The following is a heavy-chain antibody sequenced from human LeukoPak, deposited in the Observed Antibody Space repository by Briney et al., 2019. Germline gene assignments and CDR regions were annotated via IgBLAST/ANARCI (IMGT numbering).Heavy chain of an antibody. CDR3: ATLGEDNSDTPFDY. J-gene: IGHJ4*02. V-gene: IGHV1-2*06. Sequence: ASVKVSCKASGYTFIDYYIHWVRQAPGQGLEWMGRINPTTGDTDYAQKFQGKVSMTRDTSISTAYMDVSRLRSDDTAVYYCATLGEDNSDTPFDYWGQGTLVTVSP. CDR2: INPTTGDT. CDR1: GYTFIDYY. D-gene: IGHD3-16*01.